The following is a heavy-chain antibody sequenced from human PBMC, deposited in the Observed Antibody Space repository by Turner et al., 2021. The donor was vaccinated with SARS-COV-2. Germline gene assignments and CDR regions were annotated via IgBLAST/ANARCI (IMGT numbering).Heavy chain of an antibody. CDR3: ARDLRTYEYDASGHYRFDH. Sequence: QVQLVQSGAEVKTPGASLKVSCKASGYTFNDYYIHWVRQAPGQGLEWMGWMNPKSGVTTYAQNFQDRVTMTRDTSVTTAFMELKSLESDDTAIYYCARDLRTYEYDASGHYRFDHWGQGTLVTVSS. V-gene: IGHV1-2*02. D-gene: IGHD3-16*01. J-gene: IGHJ4*02. CDR2: MNPKSGVT. CDR1: GYTFNDYY.